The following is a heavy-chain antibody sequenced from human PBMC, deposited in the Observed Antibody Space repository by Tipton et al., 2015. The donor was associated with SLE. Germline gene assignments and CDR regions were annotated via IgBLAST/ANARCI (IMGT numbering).Heavy chain of an antibody. D-gene: IGHD4-11*01. CDR2: ITTYDGQT. J-gene: IGHJ4*02. CDR3: ARDGYSRMDY. Sequence: QSGAEVKKPGASVKVSCTASGYTFSTYRLSWVRQAPGQGLEWVGWITTYDGQTEYKENFRDRVTMTTDASTTTAYMELRNLTSDDADIYYWARDGYSRMDYWGQGALVSVSS. CDR1: GYTFSTYR. V-gene: IGHV1-18*01.